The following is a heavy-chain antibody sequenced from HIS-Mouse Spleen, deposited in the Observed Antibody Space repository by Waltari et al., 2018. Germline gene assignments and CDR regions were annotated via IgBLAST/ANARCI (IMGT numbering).Heavy chain of an antibody. CDR3: ARGHDYSNYFDY. V-gene: IGHV1-8*01. CDR2: MNPNNGNT. J-gene: IGHJ4*02. Sequence: QVQLVQSGAEVKKPGASVKVSCKASGYTFTSYDIKWVRQATGQGLEWMGWMNPNNGNTGYAQKFQGRVTMTRNTSISTAYMELSSLRSEDTAVYYCARGHDYSNYFDYWGQGTLVTVSS. D-gene: IGHD4-4*01. CDR1: GYTFTSYD.